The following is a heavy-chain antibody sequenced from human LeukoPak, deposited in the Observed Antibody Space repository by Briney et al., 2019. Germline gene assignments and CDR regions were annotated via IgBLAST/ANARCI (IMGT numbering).Heavy chain of an antibody. CDR1: GFTFSSYG. CDR3: VNSGFDP. V-gene: IGHV3-30*02. CDR2: IHYDGTNE. J-gene: IGHJ5*02. D-gene: IGHD3-10*01. Sequence: PGGSLRLSCAASGFTFSSYGMHWVRQAPGKGLEWVALIHYDGTNEYYADSVKGRFTISRDNFKNTLSLQMNGLRVEDTALYYCVNSGFDPWGQGTLVTVSS.